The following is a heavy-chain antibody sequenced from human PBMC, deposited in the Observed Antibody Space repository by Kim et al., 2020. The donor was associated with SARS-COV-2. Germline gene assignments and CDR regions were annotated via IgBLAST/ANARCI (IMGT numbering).Heavy chain of an antibody. Sequence: GGSLRLSCAASGFTFDDYGMTWVRQAPGKGLEWVSGINWNGGSTGYADSVKGRFTISRDNAKNSLYLQMNSLRAEDTALYYCASYSSGWYGGDPAFDIWGQGTMVTVSS. D-gene: IGHD6-19*01. CDR3: ASYSSGWYGGDPAFDI. V-gene: IGHV3-20*04. CDR1: GFTFDDYG. CDR2: INWNGGST. J-gene: IGHJ3*02.